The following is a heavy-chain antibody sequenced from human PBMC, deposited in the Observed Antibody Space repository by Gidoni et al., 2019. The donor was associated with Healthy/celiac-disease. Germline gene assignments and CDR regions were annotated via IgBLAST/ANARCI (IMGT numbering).Heavy chain of an antibody. CDR3: AREDSSGWSGDAFDI. CDR1: GYTFTGYY. D-gene: IGHD6-19*01. J-gene: IGHJ3*02. Sequence: QVQLVQSGAEVKKPGASVKVSCKASGYTFTGYYMHWVRQAPGQGLEWMGWINPNSGGTNYAQKFQGRVTMTRDTSISTAYMELSRLRSDDTAVYYCAREDSSGWSGDAFDIWGQGTMVTVSS. V-gene: IGHV1-2*02. CDR2: INPNSGGT.